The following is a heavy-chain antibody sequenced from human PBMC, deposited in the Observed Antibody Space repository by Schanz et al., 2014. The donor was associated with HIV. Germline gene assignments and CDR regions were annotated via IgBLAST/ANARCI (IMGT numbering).Heavy chain of an antibody. V-gene: IGHV3-30*18. CDR2: IWYDGTKI. CDR1: GFTFSSYG. D-gene: IGHD1-26*01. CDR3: TKDPNNREKAFDY. Sequence: QVQLVESGGGVVQPGRSLRLSCAASGFTFSSYGMHWVRQAPGKGLEWVAVIWYDGTKIDYADSVKGRFTISRDNSKNTLNLQMNSLRAEDTAVYYCTKDPNNREKAFDYWGQGTLVTVSS. J-gene: IGHJ4*02.